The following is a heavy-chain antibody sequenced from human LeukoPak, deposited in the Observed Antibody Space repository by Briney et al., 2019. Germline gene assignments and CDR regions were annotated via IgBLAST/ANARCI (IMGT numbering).Heavy chain of an antibody. CDR1: GYTFTSYA. CDR2: INAGNGNT. Sequence: GASVKVSCKASGYTFTSYAMHWVRQAPGQRLEWMGWINAGNGNTKYSQKFQGRVTITRDTSASTAYMELSSLRSEDTAVYDCATGTHYGDSNFDYWGQGTLVTVSS. J-gene: IGHJ4*02. CDR3: ATGTHYGDSNFDY. D-gene: IGHD4-17*01. V-gene: IGHV1-3*01.